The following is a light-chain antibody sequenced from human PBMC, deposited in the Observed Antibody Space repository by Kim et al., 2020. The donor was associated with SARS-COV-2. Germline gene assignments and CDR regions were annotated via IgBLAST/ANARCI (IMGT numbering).Light chain of an antibody. J-gene: IGLJ3*02. CDR1: SSDIGGYNY. CDR2: DVS. CDR3: SSYTSSSSWV. Sequence: GQSITISCTGTSSDIGGYNYVSWYQQHPGKAPKLMIYDVSNRPSGVSNRFSGSKSGNTASLTISGLQAEDEADYYCSSYTSSSSWVFGGGTKLTVL. V-gene: IGLV2-14*03.